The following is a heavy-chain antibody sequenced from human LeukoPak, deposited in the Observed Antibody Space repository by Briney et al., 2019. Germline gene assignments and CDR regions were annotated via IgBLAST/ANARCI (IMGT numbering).Heavy chain of an antibody. J-gene: IGHJ5*02. V-gene: IGHV1-69*04. Sequence: ASVKVSCKASGGTFSSYTISWVRQAPGQGLEWMGRIIPILGIANYAQKFQGRVTITADKSTSTAYMELSSLRSEDTAVYHCARDVAAAASFDHWGQGTLVTVSS. D-gene: IGHD6-13*01. CDR2: IIPILGIA. CDR1: GGTFSSYT. CDR3: ARDVAAAASFDH.